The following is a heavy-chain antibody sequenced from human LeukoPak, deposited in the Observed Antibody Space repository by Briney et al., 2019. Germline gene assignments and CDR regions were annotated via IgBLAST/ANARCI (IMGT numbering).Heavy chain of an antibody. CDR3: ARWDYSAWYGGSFDC. CDR1: GASISSYY. J-gene: IGHJ4*02. Sequence: SETLSLTCTVSGASISSYYWSWIRQSPGKGLEWIGYIYYSGSTNYNPSLKSRVTISLDTSKSQFSLKVSSVTAADTAVYYCARWDYSAWYGGSFDCWGQGTLVTVSS. V-gene: IGHV4-59*01. CDR2: IYYSGST. D-gene: IGHD6-19*01.